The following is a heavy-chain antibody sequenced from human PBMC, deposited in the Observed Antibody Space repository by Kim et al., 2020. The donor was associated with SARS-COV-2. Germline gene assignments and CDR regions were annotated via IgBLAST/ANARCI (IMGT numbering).Heavy chain of an antibody. CDR2: IVVGSGTT. J-gene: IGHJ4*01. CDR1: GFTFSSSA. Sequence: SVKVSCKASGFTFSSSAIQWVRQARGQRLEWIGWIVVGSGTTNYAQNFQETVTMTRDTSISTAYMELSSLRSEDTAVYYCARVGFDYDILTGYRYYFDY. CDR3: ARVGFDYDILTGYRYYFDY. D-gene: IGHD3-9*01. V-gene: IGHV1-58*02.